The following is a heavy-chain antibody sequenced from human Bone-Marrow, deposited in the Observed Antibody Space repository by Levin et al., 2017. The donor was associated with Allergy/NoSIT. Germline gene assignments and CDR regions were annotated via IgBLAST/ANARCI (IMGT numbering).Heavy chain of an antibody. CDR2: ISYDDGGNK. D-gene: IGHD2-2*01. J-gene: IGHJ4*02. CDR1: GFTLSRYA. V-gene: IGHV3-30-3*01. Sequence: GESLKISCAASGFTLSRYAMHWVRQAPGKGLEWVAVISYDDGGNKYYADSVKGRFTISRDNSKNTLYLRMNSLRAEDTAVYYCARDRPPGYCSSTNCYFPGDYWGQGTLVTVSS. CDR3: ARDRPPGYCSSTNCYFPGDY.